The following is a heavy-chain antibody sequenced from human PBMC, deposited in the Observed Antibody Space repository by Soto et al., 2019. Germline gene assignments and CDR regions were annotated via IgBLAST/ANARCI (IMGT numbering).Heavy chain of an antibody. CDR3: ARGYSGYDGDYYYGMDV. D-gene: IGHD5-12*01. CDR2: IGTAGDT. CDR1: GFTFSSYD. Sequence: SLRLSCAASGFTFSSYDMHWVRQATGKGLEWVSAIGTAGDTYYPGSVKGRFTISRENAKNSLYLQMNSLRAGDTAVYYCARGYSGYDGDYYYGMDVWGQGTTVTVSS. V-gene: IGHV3-13*01. J-gene: IGHJ6*02.